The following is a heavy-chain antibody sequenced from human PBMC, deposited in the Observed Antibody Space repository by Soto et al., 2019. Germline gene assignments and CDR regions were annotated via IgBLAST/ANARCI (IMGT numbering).Heavy chain of an antibody. Sequence: QVQLVESGGGVVQPGRSLRLSCAASGFTFSSYAMHWVRQAPVKGLEWVAVISYDGSNKYYADSVKGRFTISRDNSKNTLYLQMNSLRAEDTAVYYCAREGQYYYGPAGHFDYWGQGTLVTVSS. V-gene: IGHV3-30-3*01. CDR1: GFTFSSYA. J-gene: IGHJ4*02. CDR3: AREGQYYYGPAGHFDY. D-gene: IGHD3-10*01. CDR2: ISYDGSNK.